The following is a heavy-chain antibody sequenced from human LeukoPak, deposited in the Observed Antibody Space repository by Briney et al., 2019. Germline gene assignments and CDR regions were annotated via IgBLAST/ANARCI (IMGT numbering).Heavy chain of an antibody. Sequence: SETLSLTCAVYGGSFSGYYWSWLRQPPGKGLEWLGEINHSGSTNYNPSLKSRVTISVDTSKNQFSLKLSSVTAADTAVYYCATTYSTCSGGSCYFGDYWGQGTLVTVSS. CDR1: GGSFSGYY. J-gene: IGHJ4*02. CDR3: ATTYSTCSGGSCYFGDY. V-gene: IGHV4-34*01. CDR2: INHSGST. D-gene: IGHD2-15*01.